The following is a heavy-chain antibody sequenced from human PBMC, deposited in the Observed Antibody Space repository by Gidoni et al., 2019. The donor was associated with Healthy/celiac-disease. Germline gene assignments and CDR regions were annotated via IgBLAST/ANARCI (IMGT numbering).Heavy chain of an antibody. Sequence: QVQLVQSGAEVKKPGASVKVSCKASGYTFTSYDINWVRQATGQGLEWMGWMNPNSGNTGYAQKFQGRVTMTRNTSISTAYMELSSLRSEDTAVYYCARVRFMVRGVIPPHLLPRVWFDPWGQGTLVTVSS. V-gene: IGHV1-8*01. J-gene: IGHJ5*02. CDR1: GYTFTSYD. D-gene: IGHD3-10*01. CDR2: MNPNSGNT. CDR3: ARVRFMVRGVIPPHLLPRVWFDP.